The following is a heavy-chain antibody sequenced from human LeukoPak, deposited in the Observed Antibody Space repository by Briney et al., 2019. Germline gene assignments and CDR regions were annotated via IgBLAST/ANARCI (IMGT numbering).Heavy chain of an antibody. CDR3: ARRDAMDV. V-gene: IGHV1-2*06. CDR2: VTPNSGDT. CDR1: GFTFTGYY. J-gene: IGHJ6*02. Sequence: ASVKVSCKASGFTFTGYYMHWVRQAPGRGLEWMGRVTPNSGDTNYAQKFQGRVTMTRDTSISTAYMELSRLTSDDTAVYYCARRDAMDVRGQGTTVTVS.